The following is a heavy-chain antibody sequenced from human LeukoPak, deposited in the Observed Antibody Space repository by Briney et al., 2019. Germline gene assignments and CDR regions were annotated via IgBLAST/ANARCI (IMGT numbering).Heavy chain of an antibody. CDR3: ARHGVAVAGTPADSYYYYYGMDV. CDR2: IYYSGST. D-gene: IGHD6-19*01. J-gene: IGHJ6*02. V-gene: IGHV4-59*08. Sequence: PSETLSLTCTVSGGSISSYYWSWIRQPPGKGLEWIGYIYYSGSTNYNPSLKSRVTISVDTSKNQFSLKLSSVTAADTAVYYCARHGVAVAGTPADSYYYYYGMDVWGQGTTVTVSS. CDR1: GGSISSYY.